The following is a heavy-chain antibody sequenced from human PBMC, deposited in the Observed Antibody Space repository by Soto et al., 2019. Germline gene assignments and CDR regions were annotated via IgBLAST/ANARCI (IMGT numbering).Heavy chain of an antibody. J-gene: IGHJ6*02. Sequence: GASVKVSCKASGYTFTSYGISWVRQAPGQGLEWMGWISAYNGNTNYAQKLQGRVTMTTDTSTSTAYMELRSLRSDDTAVYYCASGIYDYIGSGSYIHYGMDVWGQGTTVTVSS. V-gene: IGHV1-18*01. CDR3: ASGIYDYIGSGSYIHYGMDV. CDR2: ISAYNGNT. CDR1: GYTFTSYG. D-gene: IGHD3-10*01.